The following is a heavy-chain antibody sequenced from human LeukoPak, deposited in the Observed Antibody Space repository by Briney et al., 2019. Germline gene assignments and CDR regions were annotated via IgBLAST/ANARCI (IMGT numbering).Heavy chain of an antibody. V-gene: IGHV3-53*01. Sequence: PGGSLRLSCAASGFTVSSNYMSWVRQAPGKGPVWVSRMSPDGSATYYADSVKGRFTISRDNAKSSLYLQMNSRRAEDTAVYYCARAPGGYCSTARCYTGGDYWGQGTLVTVS. D-gene: IGHD2-2*02. CDR1: GFTVSSNY. CDR2: MSPDGSAT. J-gene: IGHJ4*02. CDR3: ARAPGGYCSTARCYTGGDY.